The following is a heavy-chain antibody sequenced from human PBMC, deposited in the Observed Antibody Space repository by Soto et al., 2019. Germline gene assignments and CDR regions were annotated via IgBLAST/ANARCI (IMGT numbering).Heavy chain of an antibody. Sequence: TSETLSLTCTVSGGSISSYYWSWIRQPPGKGLEWIGYIYYSGSTNYNPSLKSRVTISVDTSKNQFSLKLNSVTAADTAVYYCARRYGTTFDYWGQGTLVTVPS. CDR2: IYYSGST. CDR3: ARRYGTTFDY. V-gene: IGHV4-59*01. D-gene: IGHD1-7*01. CDR1: GGSISSYY. J-gene: IGHJ4*02.